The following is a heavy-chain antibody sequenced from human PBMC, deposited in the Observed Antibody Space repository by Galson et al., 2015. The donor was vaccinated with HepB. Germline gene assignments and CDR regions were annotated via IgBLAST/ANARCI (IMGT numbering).Heavy chain of an antibody. CDR3: AKESSAWANDY. Sequence: SVKVSCKASGYTFTSHSIHWVRQAPGQRLEWMGWINTGNGHTKYSQKFQGRVTFIRDTSASTSYMEMSSLRSEDSAVYYCAKESSAWANDYWGQGTLVTVSS. V-gene: IGHV1-3*04. CDR2: INTGNGHT. D-gene: IGHD3-22*01. J-gene: IGHJ4*02. CDR1: GYTFTSHS.